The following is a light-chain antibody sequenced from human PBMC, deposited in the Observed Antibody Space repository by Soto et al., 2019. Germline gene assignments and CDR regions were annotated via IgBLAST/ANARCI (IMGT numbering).Light chain of an antibody. CDR1: QSVSSY. Sequence: EIVLTQSPATLSLSPGERATLSCRASQSVSSYLAWYHQKPGQAPRLLIYDASNRATGIPARFSGSGSGTDFTLTISSLEAEDFAVYYCQQRSNWPPIFTFGPGTKVDIK. V-gene: IGKV3-11*01. J-gene: IGKJ3*01. CDR2: DAS. CDR3: QQRSNWPPIFT.